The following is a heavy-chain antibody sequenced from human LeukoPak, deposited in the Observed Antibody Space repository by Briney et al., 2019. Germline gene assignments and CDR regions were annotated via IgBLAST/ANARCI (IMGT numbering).Heavy chain of an antibody. V-gene: IGHV4-4*07. CDR1: GGSISSYY. D-gene: IGHD5-12*01. CDR2: IYASGTT. Sequence: SETLSLTCTVSGGSISSYYWSWVRQPAGKGLEWIGRIYASGTTNYNPSLKSRVTMSVDSSKNQFSLNLSSVTAADTAVYYCARQPGGYSGPFDYWGQGTLVTVSS. CDR3: ARQPGGYSGPFDY. J-gene: IGHJ4*02.